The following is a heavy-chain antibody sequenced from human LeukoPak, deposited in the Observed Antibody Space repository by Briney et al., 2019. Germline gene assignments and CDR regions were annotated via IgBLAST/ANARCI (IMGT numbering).Heavy chain of an antibody. Sequence: PGGSLRLSCAASGHTFSSYAMSWAPHAPGKGLEWVSAISGGGGVTYYADSVKDRFTNSRDNSKNTLYLQMNSLRAEDTAVYYCAKDSRQYCSSTSCSHYFDYWGQGTLVTVSS. D-gene: IGHD2-2*01. CDR3: AKDSRQYCSSTSCSHYFDY. V-gene: IGHV3-23*01. CDR2: ISGGGGVT. J-gene: IGHJ4*02. CDR1: GHTFSSYA.